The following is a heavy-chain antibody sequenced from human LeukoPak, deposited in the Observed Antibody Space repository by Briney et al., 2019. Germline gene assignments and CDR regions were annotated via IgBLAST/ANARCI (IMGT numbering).Heavy chain of an antibody. CDR1: GFSFSGYG. CDR2: IRYDGITK. V-gene: IGHV3-30*02. J-gene: IGHJ4*02. D-gene: IGHD4-17*01. Sequence: PGGSLRLSCAASGFSFSGYGMHWVRQVPGKGLEWVAFIRYDGITKFYIDSVKGRFAISRDNSKNTLSLQMNSLRTEYTAVYYCAALHTGTFVDYWGQGTLVTVSS. CDR3: AALHTGTFVDY.